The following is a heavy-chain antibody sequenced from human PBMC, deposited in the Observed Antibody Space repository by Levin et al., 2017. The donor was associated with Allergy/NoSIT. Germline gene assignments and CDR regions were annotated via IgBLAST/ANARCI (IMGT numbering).Heavy chain of an antibody. Sequence: GGSLRLSCKASGGTFSSYAISWVRQAPGQGLEWMGGIIPIFGTANYAQKFQGRVTITADESTSTAYMELSSLRSEDTAVYYCARNRGYCSGGSCALWNYYYMDVWGKGTTVTVSS. CDR3: ARNRGYCSGGSCALWNYYYMDV. J-gene: IGHJ6*03. D-gene: IGHD2-15*01. V-gene: IGHV1-69*01. CDR1: GGTFSSYA. CDR2: IIPIFGTA.